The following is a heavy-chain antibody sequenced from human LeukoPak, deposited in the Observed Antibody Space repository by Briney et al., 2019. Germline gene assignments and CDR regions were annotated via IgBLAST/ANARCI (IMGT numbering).Heavy chain of an antibody. Sequence: GGSLRLSCAASGFTFSHYGMHWVRQAPGKGLEGLAFISREGSSKDYADSVKGRFTISRDNSKNTLYLQMNRLGVDDRGVYYCAKGSGVSSYSAAAYWGQGPLVTVSS. J-gene: IGHJ4*02. CDR3: AKGSGVSSYSAAAY. CDR1: GFTFSHYG. V-gene: IGHV3-30*18. D-gene: IGHD2-15*01. CDR2: ISREGSSK.